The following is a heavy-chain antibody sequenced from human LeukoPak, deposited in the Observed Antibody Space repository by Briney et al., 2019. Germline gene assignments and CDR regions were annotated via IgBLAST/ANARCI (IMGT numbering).Heavy chain of an antibody. Sequence: GGSLRLSCAASGFTLSNAWMNWVRQAPGKGLEWVSSISSSSSYIYYADSVKGRFTISRDNAKNSLYLQMNSLRAEDTAVYYCARVVGYSYAREFDDYWGQGTLVTVSS. V-gene: IGHV3-21*01. J-gene: IGHJ4*02. D-gene: IGHD5-18*01. CDR3: ARVVGYSYAREFDDY. CDR2: ISSSSSYI. CDR1: GFTLSNAW.